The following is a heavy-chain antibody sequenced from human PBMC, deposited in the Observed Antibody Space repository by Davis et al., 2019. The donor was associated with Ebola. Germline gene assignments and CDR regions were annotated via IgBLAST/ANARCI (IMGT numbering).Heavy chain of an antibody. CDR3: ARMGIKATVTKVDY. D-gene: IGHD4-17*01. CDR2: ITNTGGST. Sequence: GESLKISCAGSGFTFSTYAMTWVRQAPGKGLEWVSSITNTGGSTYYADSVKGRFTISRDISNNILYLQMNSLRAEDTAVYYCARMGIKATVTKVDYWGQGTLVTVSS. CDR1: GFTFSTYA. V-gene: IGHV3-23*01. J-gene: IGHJ4*02.